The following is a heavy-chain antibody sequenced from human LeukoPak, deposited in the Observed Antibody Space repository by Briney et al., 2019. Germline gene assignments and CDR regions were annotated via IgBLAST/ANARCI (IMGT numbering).Heavy chain of an antibody. CDR2: ISSTSSYI. J-gene: IGHJ4*02. Sequence: PGGFLRLSCAASGFSISTYSMDWVRQAPGKGLEWVSSISSTSSYIYYADSVKGRFTISRDNSKNTLYLQMNSLGADDTAVYYCARMLGTYSDYWGQGTLVTVSS. CDR3: ARMLGTYSDY. CDR1: GFSISTYS. V-gene: IGHV3-21*01. D-gene: IGHD3-10*01.